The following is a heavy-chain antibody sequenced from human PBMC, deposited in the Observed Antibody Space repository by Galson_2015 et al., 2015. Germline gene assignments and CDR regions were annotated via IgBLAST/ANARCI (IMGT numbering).Heavy chain of an antibody. V-gene: IGHV3-7*01. D-gene: IGHD2-2*01. Sequence: SLRLSCAASGFIFSNYWMSWVRQTPGKGLQWVANIKRDESEKYYVDSVKGRFTVSRDNARNSVYLQMNSLRAEDTAVYYCARDPSGYCSSTSCYVPSRGAFDIWGQGTMVTVSS. CDR2: IKRDESEK. J-gene: IGHJ3*02. CDR3: ARDPSGYCSSTSCYVPSRGAFDI. CDR1: GFIFSNYW.